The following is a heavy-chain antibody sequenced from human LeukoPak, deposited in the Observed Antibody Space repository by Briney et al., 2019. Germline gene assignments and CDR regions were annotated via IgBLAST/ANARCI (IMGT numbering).Heavy chain of an antibody. Sequence: SETLSLTCTVSGGSISSGGYYWSWIRQHPGKGLEWIGYIYYSGSTYYNPSLKSRVTISVDTSKNQFSLKLSSVTAADTAVYYCAATYYYDSSGYYYTSHHYDYWGQGTLVIVSS. D-gene: IGHD3-22*01. V-gene: IGHV4-31*03. J-gene: IGHJ4*02. CDR2: IYYSGST. CDR1: GGSISSGGYY. CDR3: AATYYYDSSGYYYTSHHYDY.